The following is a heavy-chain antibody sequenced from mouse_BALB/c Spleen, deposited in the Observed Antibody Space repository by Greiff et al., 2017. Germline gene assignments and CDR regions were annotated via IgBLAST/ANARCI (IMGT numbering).Heavy chain of an antibody. D-gene: IGHD2-1*01. J-gene: IGHJ4*01. CDR1: GYTFTSYW. V-gene: IGHV1-5*01. Sequence: VQLQQSGTVLARPGASVKMSCKASGYTFTSYWMHWVKQRPGQGLEWIGAIYPGNSDTSYNQKFKGKAKLNAVTSTSTAYMELSSLTNEDSAVYYCTNYGNYDFLDYWGQGTSVTVSS. CDR2: IYPGNSDT. CDR3: TNYGNYDFLDY.